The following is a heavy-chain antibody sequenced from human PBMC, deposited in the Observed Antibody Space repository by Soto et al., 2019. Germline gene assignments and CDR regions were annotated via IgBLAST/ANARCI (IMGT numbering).Heavy chain of an antibody. CDR1: GGSISSGGYY. CDR2: IYYSGST. V-gene: IGHV4-31*03. Sequence: QVQLQESGPGLVKPSQTQSLTCTVSGGSISSGGYYWSWIRQHPGKGLEWIGNIYYSGSTYYNPSLKSRVTISVDTSKNQFSLKLSSVTAADTAVYYCARAAMTTVITDWFDPWGQGTLVTVSS. J-gene: IGHJ5*02. D-gene: IGHD4-17*01. CDR3: ARAAMTTVITDWFDP.